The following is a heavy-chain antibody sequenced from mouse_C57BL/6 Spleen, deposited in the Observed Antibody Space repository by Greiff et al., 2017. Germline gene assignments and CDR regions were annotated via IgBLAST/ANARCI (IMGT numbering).Heavy chain of an antibody. D-gene: IGHD1-1*01. CDR3: ARWAYYGFYYFDY. CDR1: GYTFTSYW. J-gene: IGHJ2*01. CDR2: IYPGSGST. Sequence: VQLQQPGAELVKPGASVKMSCKASGYTFTSYWITWVKQRPGQGLEWIGDIYPGSGSTNYNEKFKGKATLTADKSSSTAYMQLNSLTSEDSAVYFCARWAYYGFYYFDYWGQGTTLTVSS. V-gene: IGHV1-55*01.